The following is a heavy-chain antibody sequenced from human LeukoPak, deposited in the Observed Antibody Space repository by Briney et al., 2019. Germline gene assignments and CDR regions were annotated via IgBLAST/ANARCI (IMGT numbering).Heavy chain of an antibody. V-gene: IGHV3-72*01. CDR1: GFTFSDHY. D-gene: IGHD4-17*01. Sequence: GGSLRLSCAASGFTFSDHYMDWVRQAPGKGLEWVGRTRNKANSYTTEYAASVKGRFTISRDDSKNSLYLQMSSLKTEDTAVYYCARESTVTTGGYFQHWGQGTLVTVSS. J-gene: IGHJ1*01. CDR3: ARESTVTTGGYFQH. CDR2: TRNKANSYTT.